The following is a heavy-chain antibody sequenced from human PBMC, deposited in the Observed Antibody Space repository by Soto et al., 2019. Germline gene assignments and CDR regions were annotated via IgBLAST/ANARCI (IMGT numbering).Heavy chain of an antibody. Sequence: QVRLQQWGAGLLKPSETLSLTCAVYGGSFSGYYWSWIRQPPGKGLEWIGEINHSGSTNYNPSLKSRVTISVDTSKNQFSLKLSSVTAADTAVYYCARKHYSKARGYFGYWGQGTLVTVSS. CDR2: INHSGST. CDR1: GGSFSGYY. CDR3: ARKHYSKARGYFGY. V-gene: IGHV4-34*01. J-gene: IGHJ4*02. D-gene: IGHD4-4*01.